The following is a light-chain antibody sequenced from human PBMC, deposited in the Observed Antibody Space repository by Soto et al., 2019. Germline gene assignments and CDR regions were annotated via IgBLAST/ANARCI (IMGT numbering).Light chain of an antibody. CDR3: AAWDDSLSGVV. J-gene: IGLJ2*01. CDR2: TND. V-gene: IGLV1-40*01. Sequence: QSVLTQPPSVSGAPGQRVSISCAGGSSNIGAGYDVHWYQQLPRTAPKLLIYTNDQRPSGVPDRFSGSKSGTSASLAISGLRSEDEADYYCAAWDDSLSGVVFGGGTKVTVL. CDR1: SSNIGAGYD.